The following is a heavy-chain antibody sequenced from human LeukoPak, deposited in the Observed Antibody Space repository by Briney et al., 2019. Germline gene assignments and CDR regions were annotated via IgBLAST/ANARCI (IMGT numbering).Heavy chain of an antibody. J-gene: IGHJ4*02. Sequence: GASVKVSCKASAYTFPGYYMHWVRQAPGQGLEWMGWINPNSGGTNYAQKFQGRVTMTRDTSISTAYMELSRLRSDDTAVYYCAREHSSSSGKVFDYWGQGTLVTVSS. CDR2: INPNSGGT. D-gene: IGHD6-6*01. CDR3: AREHSSSSGKVFDY. CDR1: AYTFPGYY. V-gene: IGHV1-2*02.